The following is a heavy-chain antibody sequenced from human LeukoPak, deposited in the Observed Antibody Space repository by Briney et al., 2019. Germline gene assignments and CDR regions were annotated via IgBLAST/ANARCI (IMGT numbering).Heavy chain of an antibody. V-gene: IGHV4-34*01. Sequence: KPSETLSLTCAVYGGSFSGYYWSWVRQPPGKGLEWVGEINHSGSTNYNPSLKSRVTISVDTAQNRFSLKLSSVTAADTAVYSCARGVIDILTGYYRSIEAISWFDPCGQGTLVTVSP. J-gene: IGHJ5*02. CDR2: INHSGST. D-gene: IGHD3-9*01. CDR1: GGSFSGYY. CDR3: ARGVIDILTGYYRSIEAISWFDP.